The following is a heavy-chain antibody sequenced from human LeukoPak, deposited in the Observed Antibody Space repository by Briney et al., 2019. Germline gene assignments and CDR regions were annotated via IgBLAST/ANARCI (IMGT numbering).Heavy chain of an antibody. CDR3: ASMVTPDHYRSYYMDV. CDR1: GGSISSSSYY. D-gene: IGHD5-18*01. V-gene: IGHV4-39*07. J-gene: IGHJ6*03. Sequence: PSETLSLTCTVSGGSISSSSYYWGWIRQPPGKGLEWIGSIYYSGSTYYNPSLKSRVTISVDTSKNQFSLKLRSVTAADTAVYYCASMVTPDHYRSYYMDVWGEGTTVTVSS. CDR2: IYYSGST.